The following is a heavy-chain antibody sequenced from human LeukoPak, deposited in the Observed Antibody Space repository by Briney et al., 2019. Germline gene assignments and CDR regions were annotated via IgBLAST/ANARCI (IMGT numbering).Heavy chain of an antibody. CDR1: GFTFSSYT. Sequence: SGGSLRLSCAASGFTFSSYTMTWVRQAPGKGLEWVAVISYDEVNKYYADSVKGRFTISRDNSKNTLYLQMNSLRADDTAVYYCARLRIIGVRQVGSNGEYFQHWGQGTLVTVSS. D-gene: IGHD6-6*01. V-gene: IGHV3-30-3*01. CDR3: ARLRIIGVRQVGSNGEYFQH. J-gene: IGHJ1*01. CDR2: ISYDEVNK.